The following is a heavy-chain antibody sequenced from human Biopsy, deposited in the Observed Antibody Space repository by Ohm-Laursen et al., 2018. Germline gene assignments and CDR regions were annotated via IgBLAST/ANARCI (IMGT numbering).Heavy chain of an antibody. D-gene: IGHD2-2*01. V-gene: IGHV1-69*06. Sequence: SSVKVSRKPSGGSFSSYAISWVRQAPGQGLEWMGGIIPFFGTPNYAQMFQGRVTITADTSTSTAYMELSSLRSDDTAVYYCARGRRLPAAISSYYYAMDVWGQGITVTVSS. CDR2: IIPFFGTP. CDR1: GGSFSSYA. J-gene: IGHJ6*02. CDR3: ARGRRLPAAISSYYYAMDV.